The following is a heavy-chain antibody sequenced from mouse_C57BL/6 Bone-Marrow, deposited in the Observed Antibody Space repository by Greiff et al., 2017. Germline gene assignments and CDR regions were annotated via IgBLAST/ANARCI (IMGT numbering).Heavy chain of an antibody. V-gene: IGHV1-9*01. CDR1: GYTFTGYW. Sequence: QVQLQQSGAELMKPGASVKLSCKATGYTFTGYWIEWVKQRPGHGLEWIGEILPGSGSTNYNEKFKGKATFTADTSSNTAYMQLSSLTTDDSAIYYCAREKRDYDLGAWFAYWGQGTLVTVAA. CDR2: ILPGSGST. J-gene: IGHJ3*01. D-gene: IGHD2-4*01. CDR3: AREKRDYDLGAWFAY.